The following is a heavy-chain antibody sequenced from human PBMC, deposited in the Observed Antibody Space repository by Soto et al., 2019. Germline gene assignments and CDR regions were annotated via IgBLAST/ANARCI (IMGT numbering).Heavy chain of an antibody. CDR2: INAGNGNT. V-gene: IGHV1-3*01. J-gene: IGHJ3*02. D-gene: IGHD2-15*01. CDR3: ARDLAVVVAATPSRDFDI. Sequence: QVPLVQSGAEVKKPGASVKVSCKASGYTFTSYAMHWVRQAPGQRLEWMGWINAGNGNTKYSQKFQGRVTITRDTSASTAYMELSSLRSEDTAVYYCARDLAVVVAATPSRDFDIWGQGTMVTVSS. CDR1: GYTFTSYA.